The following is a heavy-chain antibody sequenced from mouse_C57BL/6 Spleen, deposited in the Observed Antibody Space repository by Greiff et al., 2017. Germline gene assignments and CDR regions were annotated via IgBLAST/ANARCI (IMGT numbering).Heavy chain of an antibody. CDR1: GFNIKDYY. CDR2: IDPEDGET. V-gene: IGHV14-2*01. D-gene: IGHD2-4*01. Sequence: ELQLKESGAELVKPGASVKLSCTASGFNIKDYYMHWVKQRTEQGLEWIGRIDPEDGETKYAPKFQSKATITADTSSNTAYLQLSSLTSEDTAVYYCARDDYDVGFAYWGQGTLVTVSA. CDR3: ARDDYDVGFAY. J-gene: IGHJ3*01.